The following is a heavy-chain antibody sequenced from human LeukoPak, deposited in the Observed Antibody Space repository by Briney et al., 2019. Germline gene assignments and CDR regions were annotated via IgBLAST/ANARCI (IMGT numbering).Heavy chain of an antibody. J-gene: IGHJ4*02. CDR2: ISSSSGTI. D-gene: IGHD6-19*01. CDR1: GFTFSSYN. V-gene: IGHV3-48*01. CDR3: ARAGGARYSSGWYLGY. Sequence: GGSLRLSCAASGFTFSSYNMNWVRQAPGKGLEWVSYISSSSGTIYYADSVKGRFTISRDHAKNSLYLQMNSLRAEDTAVYYCARAGGARYSSGWYLGYWGQGTLVTVSS.